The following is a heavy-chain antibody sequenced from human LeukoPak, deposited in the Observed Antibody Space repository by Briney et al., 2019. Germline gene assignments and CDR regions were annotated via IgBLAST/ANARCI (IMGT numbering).Heavy chain of an antibody. CDR3: ARXIGAARPSGYYYYGMDV. CDR1: GYTFTGYY. D-gene: IGHD6-6*01. CDR2: INPNSGGT. Sequence: ASVKVSCKASGYTFTGYYMHWVRQAPGQGLEWMGRINPNSGGTNYAQKFQGRVTMTRDTSISTAYMELSRLRSDDTAVYYCARXIGAARPSGYYYYGMDVWGQGTTVTVSS. J-gene: IGHJ6*02. V-gene: IGHV1-2*06.